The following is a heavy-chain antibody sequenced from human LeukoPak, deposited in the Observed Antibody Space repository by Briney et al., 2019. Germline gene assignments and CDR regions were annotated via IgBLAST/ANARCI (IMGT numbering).Heavy chain of an antibody. CDR2: MYYSGRT. Sequence: SETLSLTCTVSVGSIRSSSDYWGWIRQPPGKGLEWIGSMYYSGRTYYNPSLKSRVTISVDTSNNQFSLRLSSVTAADTAVYYCTRLYNGYDQAFDYWGQGTLVTVSS. V-gene: IGHV4-39*01. D-gene: IGHD5-12*01. J-gene: IGHJ4*02. CDR1: VGSIRSSSDY. CDR3: TRLYNGYDQAFDY.